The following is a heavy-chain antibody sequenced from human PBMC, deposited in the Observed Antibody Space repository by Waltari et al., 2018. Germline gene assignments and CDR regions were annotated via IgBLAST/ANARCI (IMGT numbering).Heavy chain of an antibody. V-gene: IGHV3-30-3*01. CDR3: ASPTQDYYDTSGYFAD. J-gene: IGHJ4*02. CDR1: GFAFSDYA. CDR2: ISYDGINS. Sequence: QVQLVESGGGEVQPGTSLRLSCAASGFAFSDYAMNWVRKAPGKGLGVVTFISYDGINSFYADAVRSRFTVSRDKSKNTLYLQMNSLRVEDTAVYYCASPTQDYYDTSGYFADWGQGTLVTVSS. D-gene: IGHD3-22*01.